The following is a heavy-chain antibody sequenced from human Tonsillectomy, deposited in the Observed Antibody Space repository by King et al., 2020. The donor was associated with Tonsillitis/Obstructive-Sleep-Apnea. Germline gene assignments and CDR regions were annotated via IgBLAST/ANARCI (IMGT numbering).Heavy chain of an antibody. CDR1: GGTFSSYA. J-gene: IGHJ3*02. D-gene: IGHD3-10*01. V-gene: IGHV1-69*12. CDR2: IIPIFGTA. CDR3: ARARRYYGSGSYTMDDDAFDI. Sequence: QLVQSGAEVKKPGSSVKVSCKASGGTFSSYAISWVRQAPGQGLEWMGGIIPIFGTANYAQKFQGRVTITADESTSTAYMELSSLRSEDTAVYYCARARRYYGSGSYTMDDDAFDIWGQGTMVTVSS.